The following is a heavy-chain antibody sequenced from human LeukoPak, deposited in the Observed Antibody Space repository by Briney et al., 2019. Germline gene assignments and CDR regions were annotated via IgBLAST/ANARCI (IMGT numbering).Heavy chain of an antibody. CDR2: IYYSGST. V-gene: IGHV4-39*01. CDR3: ARIVGATLFDY. Sequence: SETLSLTCTVSGGSISSSSYYWGWIRQPPGKGLEWIGSIYYSGSTYYNPSLKSRVTISVDTSKNQISLKLSSVTAADTAVYYCARIVGATLFDYWGQGTLVTVSS. J-gene: IGHJ4*02. CDR1: GGSISSSSYY. D-gene: IGHD1-26*01.